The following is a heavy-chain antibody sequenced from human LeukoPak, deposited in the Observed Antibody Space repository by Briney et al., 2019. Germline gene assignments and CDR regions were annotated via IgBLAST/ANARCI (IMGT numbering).Heavy chain of an antibody. CDR1: GYTFTSYY. J-gene: IGHJ6*02. V-gene: IGHV1-46*01. Sequence: ASVKVSCKASGYTFTSYYMHWVRQAPGQGLEWMGIINPSGGSTSDAQKFQGRVTMTRDTSTRTVYMELSSLRSEGTAVYYCARDFGPVDGTIFGVVISAYGMDVWGQGTTVTVSS. D-gene: IGHD3-3*01. CDR3: ARDFGPVDGTIFGVVISAYGMDV. CDR2: INPSGGST.